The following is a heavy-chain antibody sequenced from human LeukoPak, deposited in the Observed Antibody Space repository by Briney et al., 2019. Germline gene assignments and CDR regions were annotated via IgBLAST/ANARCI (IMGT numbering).Heavy chain of an antibody. Sequence: PGRSLRLSCAASGFTFSSYGMHWVRQAPGKGLEWVAVIWSDGSSKHYADSVKGRFTISRDNSKNTPYLQMNSLRAEDTALYYCARGQPPSYYDMDVWGQGTTVTVSS. J-gene: IGHJ6*02. V-gene: IGHV3-33*01. CDR1: GFTFSSYG. CDR2: IWSDGSSK. CDR3: ARGQPPSYYDMDV. D-gene: IGHD6-13*01.